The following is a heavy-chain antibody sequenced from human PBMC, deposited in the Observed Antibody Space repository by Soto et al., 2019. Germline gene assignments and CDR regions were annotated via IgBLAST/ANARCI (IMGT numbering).Heavy chain of an antibody. J-gene: IGHJ4*02. V-gene: IGHV4-31*03. Sequence: SETLSITCTVSGDCISSGGNYWSWIRQHPRKGLEWIGETHHSGTTNYNPSLKSRVTISVDKSKNQFYLKLSSVTAADTAFYYCAREGSGSCFFDYWGQGTLVTVS. CDR2: THHSGTT. CDR1: GDCISSGGNY. D-gene: IGHD3-10*01. CDR3: AREGSGSCFFDY.